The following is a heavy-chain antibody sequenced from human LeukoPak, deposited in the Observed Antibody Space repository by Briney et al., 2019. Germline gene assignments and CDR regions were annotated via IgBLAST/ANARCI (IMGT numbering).Heavy chain of an antibody. V-gene: IGHV3-7*01. Sequence: GGSLGLSCAASGFTFSSYEMNWVRQAPGKGLEWVANIKQDGSEKYYVDSVKGRFTISRDNAKNSLYLQMNSLRAEDTAVYYCARDQRHSSSWFIYVYYYYYYMDVWGKGTTVTISS. D-gene: IGHD6-13*01. CDR1: GFTFSSYE. J-gene: IGHJ6*03. CDR3: ARDQRHSSSWFIYVYYYYYYMDV. CDR2: IKQDGSEK.